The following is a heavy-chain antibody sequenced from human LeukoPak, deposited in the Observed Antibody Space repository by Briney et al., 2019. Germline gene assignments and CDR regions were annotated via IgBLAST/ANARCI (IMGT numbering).Heavy chain of an antibody. CDR1: GFTFSSYA. CDR2: ISGSGGST. D-gene: IGHD3-9*01. CDR3: AKAGYPFYYYYGMDV. J-gene: IGHJ6*02. V-gene: IGHV3-23*01. Sequence: GGSLRLSCAASGFTFSSYAMGWVRQAPGKGLEWVSAISGSGGSTYYADSVKGRFTISRDNSKNTLYLQMNSLRAEDTAVYYCAKAGYPFYYYYGMDVWGQGTTVTVSS.